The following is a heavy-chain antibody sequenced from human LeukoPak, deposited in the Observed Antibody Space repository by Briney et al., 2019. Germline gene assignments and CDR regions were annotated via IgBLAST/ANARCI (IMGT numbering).Heavy chain of an antibody. Sequence: ASVKVSCKASGYTFTSYYMHWVRQAPGQGLEWMGIINPSGGSTSYAQKFQGRVTMTRDTSTSTVYMELSSLRSEDTALYYCARVGKLGRGEGDYYYMDVWGKGTTVTVSS. J-gene: IGHJ6*03. V-gene: IGHV1-46*01. CDR2: INPSGGST. CDR3: ARVGKLGRGEGDYYYMDV. D-gene: IGHD7-27*01. CDR1: GYTFTSYY.